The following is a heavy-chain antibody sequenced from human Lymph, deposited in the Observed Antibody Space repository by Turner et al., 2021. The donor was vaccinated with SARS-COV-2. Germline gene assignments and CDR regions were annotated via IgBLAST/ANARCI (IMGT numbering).Heavy chain of an antibody. D-gene: IGHD4-17*01. V-gene: IGHV3-53*01. J-gene: IGHJ4*01. Sequence: EVRLVESGGGLIQPGGSLRPACAASEFTVSSNYMSWVRQAPGKGLEWVSLIYSGGSTFYADSVKGRFTISRDNSKNTLYLQMNSLRADDTAVYYCARVLPYGDYFDFWGQGTLVTVSS. CDR3: ARVLPYGDYFDF. CDR1: EFTVSSNY. CDR2: IYSGGST.